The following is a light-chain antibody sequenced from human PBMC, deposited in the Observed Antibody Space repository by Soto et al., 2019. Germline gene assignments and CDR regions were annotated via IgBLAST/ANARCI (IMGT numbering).Light chain of an antibody. V-gene: IGKV3D-15*01. CDR1: QSIGNN. CDR2: GAT. CDR3: QQYNNWPLT. J-gene: IGKJ4*01. Sequence: EIVLTQSPDTLSLSPGERATLSCRASQSIGNNYLGWYQQKPGQPPRLLIYGATTRATGIPARFSGSGSGTEFTLTISSLQSEDFAVYYCQQYNNWPLTFGGGTKVEIK.